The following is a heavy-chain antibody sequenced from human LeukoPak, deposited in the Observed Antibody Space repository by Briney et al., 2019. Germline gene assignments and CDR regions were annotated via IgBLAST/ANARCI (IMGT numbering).Heavy chain of an antibody. CDR2: IYHSGST. D-gene: IGHD4-4*01. CDR3: ARAVTGKYYFDY. J-gene: IGHJ4*02. V-gene: IGHV4-30-2*01. CDR1: GGSISSGGYS. Sequence: SETLSLTCAVSGGSISSGGYSWSWIGQPPGKGLEWIGYIYHSGSTYYNPSLKSRVTISVDRSKNQFSLKLSSVTAADTAVYYCARAVTGKYYFDYWGQGTLVTVSS.